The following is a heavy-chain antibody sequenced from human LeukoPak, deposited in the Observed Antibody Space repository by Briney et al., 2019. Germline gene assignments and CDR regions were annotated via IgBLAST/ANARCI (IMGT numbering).Heavy chain of an antibody. V-gene: IGHV3-30-3*01. CDR3: ARKQGDY. CDR2: ISYDGSNK. J-gene: IGHJ4*02. Sequence: GGSLRLSCAASGFTFSSYAMHWVRQAPGKGLEWVVVISYDGSNKYYADSVKGRFTISRDNSKNTLYLQMNSLRAEDTAVYYCARKQGDYWGQGTLVTVSS. CDR1: GFTFSSYA.